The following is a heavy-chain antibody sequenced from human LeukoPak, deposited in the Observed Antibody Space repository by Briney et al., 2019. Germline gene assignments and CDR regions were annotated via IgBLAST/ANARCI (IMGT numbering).Heavy chain of an antibody. D-gene: IGHD5-12*01. Sequence: GGSLRLSCAASGFTVSSNYMSWVRQAPGKGLEWVSVIYSGGSTYYADSVKGRFTISRDNSKNTLYLQMNSLRAEDTAVYYCARVRGLPRYFDYWGQGTLVSVSS. J-gene: IGHJ4*02. CDR2: IYSGGST. V-gene: IGHV3-53*01. CDR3: ARVRGLPRYFDY. CDR1: GFTVSSNY.